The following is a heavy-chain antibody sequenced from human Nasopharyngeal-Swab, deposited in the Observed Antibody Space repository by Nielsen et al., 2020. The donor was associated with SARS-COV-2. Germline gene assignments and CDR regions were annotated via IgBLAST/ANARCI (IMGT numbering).Heavy chain of an antibody. CDR1: GFTFSDYY. V-gene: IGHV3-11*04. CDR2: ISSSGSTI. CDR3: ARLNPHYGDYAFDY. D-gene: IGHD4-17*01. Sequence: GESLKISCAASGFTFSDYYMSWIRQAPGKGLEWVSYISSSGSTIYYADSVKSRFTISRDNAKNSLYLQMNSLRAEDTAVYYCARLNPHYGDYAFDYWGQGTLVTVSS. J-gene: IGHJ4*02.